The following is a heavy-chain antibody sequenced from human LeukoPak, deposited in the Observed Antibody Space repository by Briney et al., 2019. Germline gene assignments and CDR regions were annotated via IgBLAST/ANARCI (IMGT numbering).Heavy chain of an antibody. Sequence: SETLSLTCTVSGGSISSYYWSWIRQPPGKGLEWIGYIYYSGSTNYNPSLKSRVTISVDTSKNQFSLKLSSVTAADTAVYYCARGKTGDFDYWGQGTLVTVSS. CDR1: GGSISSYY. CDR3: ARGKTGDFDY. J-gene: IGHJ4*02. V-gene: IGHV4-59*12. D-gene: IGHD7-27*01. CDR2: IYYSGST.